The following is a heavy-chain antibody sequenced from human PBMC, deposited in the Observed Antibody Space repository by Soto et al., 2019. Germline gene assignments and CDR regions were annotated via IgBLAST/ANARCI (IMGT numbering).Heavy chain of an antibody. CDR3: ARESAEDKGYYYYNGMDV. D-gene: IGHD2-15*01. Sequence: GASVKVSCKASGYTFTSYYMHWVRQAPGQGLEWMGIINPSGGSTSYAQKFQGRVTMTRDTSTSTVYMELSSLRSEDTAVYYCARESAEDKGYYYYNGMDVWHQGPTVTVSS. CDR2: INPSGGST. V-gene: IGHV1-46*01. CDR1: GYTFTSYY. J-gene: IGHJ6*02.